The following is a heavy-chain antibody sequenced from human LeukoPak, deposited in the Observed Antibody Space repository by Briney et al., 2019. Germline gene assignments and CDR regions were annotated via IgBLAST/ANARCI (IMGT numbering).Heavy chain of an antibody. D-gene: IGHD3-22*01. CDR2: INPNSGGT. Sequence: ASVKVSCKASGYTFTDYYIHCVRQAPGQGLEWMGWINPNSGGTNYAQKFQGRVTMTRDTSISTAYMELSRLRSDDTAVYYCAKLNDHSSGYHPFDYWGQGTLVTVSS. CDR3: AKLNDHSSGYHPFDY. V-gene: IGHV1-2*02. CDR1: GYTFTDYY. J-gene: IGHJ4*02.